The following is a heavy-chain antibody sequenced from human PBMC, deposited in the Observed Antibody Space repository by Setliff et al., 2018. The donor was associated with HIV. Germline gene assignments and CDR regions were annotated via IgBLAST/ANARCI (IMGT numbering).Heavy chain of an antibody. CDR1: GGSVISINS. Sequence: PSETLSLTCDVSGGSVISINSWSWVRQSPGKGLEWIGEIFKSGDTGYSPSLRSRVTMSLDGSKNQLSLTLTSVTAADTALYYCAKSRWLARNGDAFDVWGQGTMVTVSS. CDR3: AKSRWLARNGDAFDV. V-gene: IGHV4-4*02. J-gene: IGHJ3*01. D-gene: IGHD6-19*01. CDR2: IFKSGDT.